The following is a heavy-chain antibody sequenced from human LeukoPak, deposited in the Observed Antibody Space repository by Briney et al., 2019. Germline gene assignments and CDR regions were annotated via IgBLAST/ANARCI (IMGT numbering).Heavy chain of an antibody. CDR2: INHSGST. CDR3: ATTAMDSKIYYYYYYYMDV. J-gene: IGHJ6*03. Sequence: SETLSLTCAVYGGSFSGYYWSWIRQPPGKVLEWIGEINHSGSTNYNPSLKSRVTISVDTSKNQFSLKLSSVTAADTAVYYCATTAMDSKIYYYYYYYMDVWGKGTTVTVSS. V-gene: IGHV4-34*01. CDR1: GGSFSGYY. D-gene: IGHD5-18*01.